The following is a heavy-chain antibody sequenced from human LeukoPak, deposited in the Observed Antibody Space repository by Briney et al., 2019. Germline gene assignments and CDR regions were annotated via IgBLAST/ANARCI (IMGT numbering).Heavy chain of an antibody. CDR1: GYTFTSYY. J-gene: IGHJ4*02. V-gene: IGHV1-46*01. CDR3: ARGARKRYSDWLSPYYFDY. Sequence: ASVKVSCKASGYTFTSYYMHWVRQAPGQGLEWMGIINPSGGSTSYAQKFQGRVTMTRDTSISTAYMELSRLRSDDTAVYYCARGARKRYSDWLSPYYFDYWGQGTLVTVSS. CDR2: INPSGGST. D-gene: IGHD3-9*01.